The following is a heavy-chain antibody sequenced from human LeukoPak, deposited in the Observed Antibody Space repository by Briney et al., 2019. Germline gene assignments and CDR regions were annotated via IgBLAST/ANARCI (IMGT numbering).Heavy chain of an antibody. CDR3: AKCRKTGWLQMND. J-gene: IGHJ4*02. D-gene: IGHD5-24*01. V-gene: IGHV3-23*01. CDR1: GFTFNSYA. Sequence: GGSLRLSCAASGFTFNSYAMNWVRQAPGKGLEWVSTISGSGDNTYYADSVKGRFTISRDNSKNTLYLQMNSLRDGDTAVYYCAKCRKTGWLQMNDWGQGTLVTVSS. CDR2: ISGSGDNT.